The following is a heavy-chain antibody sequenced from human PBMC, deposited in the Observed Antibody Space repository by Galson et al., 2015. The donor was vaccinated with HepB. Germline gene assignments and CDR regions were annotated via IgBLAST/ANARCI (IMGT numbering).Heavy chain of an antibody. CDR1: GFTFDNYA. D-gene: IGHD3-9*01. J-gene: IGHJ4*02. CDR2: ISWNSGSI. CDR3: AKARLRYFDWVTTALDY. Sequence: SLRLSCAASGFTFDNYAMHWVRQAPGKGLEWVSGISWNSGSIGYADSVKGRFTISRDNAKNSLYLQMNSLRAEDTALYYCAKARLRYFDWVTTALDYWGQGTLVTVSS. V-gene: IGHV3-9*01.